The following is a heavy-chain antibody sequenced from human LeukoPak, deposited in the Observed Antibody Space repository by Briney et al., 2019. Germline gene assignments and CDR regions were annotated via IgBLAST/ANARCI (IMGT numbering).Heavy chain of an antibody. Sequence: GESLKISCKGSGYTFTSYWIGWVRQMPGKGLEWMGIIYPGDSDTRYSPSFQGQVTISADKSISTAYLQWSSLKASDTAMYYCARQTRSGWYGDAFDIWGQGTMVTVSS. J-gene: IGHJ3*02. CDR1: GYTFTSYW. CDR3: ARQTRSGWYGDAFDI. D-gene: IGHD6-19*01. V-gene: IGHV5-51*01. CDR2: IYPGDSDT.